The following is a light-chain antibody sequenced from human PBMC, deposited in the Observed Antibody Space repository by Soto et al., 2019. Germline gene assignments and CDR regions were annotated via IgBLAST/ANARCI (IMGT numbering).Light chain of an antibody. Sequence: QSVLTQPASASGSPGQSVTISCTGTSSDIGSHNFVSWYQQRPGKAPKLMIFEVTQRPSGVSHRFSATKSGNTASLTFSGVQAEDDADYYCCSSGGTTPVVFGGGTKLTVL. J-gene: IGLJ2*01. CDR3: CSSGGTTPVV. CDR1: SSDIGSHNF. CDR2: EVT. V-gene: IGLV2-23*02.